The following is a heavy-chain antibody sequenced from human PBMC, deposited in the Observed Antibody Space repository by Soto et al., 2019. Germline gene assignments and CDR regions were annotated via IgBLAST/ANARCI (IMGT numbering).Heavy chain of an antibody. V-gene: IGHV4-59*08. Sequence: QVQLQESGPGLVKPSETLSLTCTVSGGSITNYYFSWFRQPPGKGLEWIGYINYDGYSAYNLSLKRRVTLSMDASRTQFPLMLESVTATDTAVYYCARHGFGPLHGLVDVWGPGTTVIVSS. J-gene: IGHJ6*02. D-gene: IGHD3-10*01. CDR3: ARHGFGPLHGLVDV. CDR2: INYDGYS. CDR1: GGSITNYY.